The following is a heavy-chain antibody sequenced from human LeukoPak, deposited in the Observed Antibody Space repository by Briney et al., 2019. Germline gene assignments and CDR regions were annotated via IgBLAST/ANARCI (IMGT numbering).Heavy chain of an antibody. Sequence: SSVTVSCKASDYTSPSYSITWVRQAPGQGLEGMGGIIPIFGTANYAQKFQGRVTITADESTCTAYMELSSLRSEDTAVYYCARLAAADDYWGQGTLVTVSS. J-gene: IGHJ4*02. CDR3: ARLAAADDY. V-gene: IGHV1-69*13. CDR1: DYTSPSYS. D-gene: IGHD6-13*01. CDR2: IIPIFGTA.